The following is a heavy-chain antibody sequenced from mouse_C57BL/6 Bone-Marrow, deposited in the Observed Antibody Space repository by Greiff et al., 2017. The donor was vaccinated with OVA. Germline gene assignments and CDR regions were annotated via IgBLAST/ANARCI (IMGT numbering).Heavy chain of an antibody. V-gene: IGHV5-2*01. J-gene: IGHJ3*01. D-gene: IGHD2-4*01. CDR2: INSDGGST. CDR3: ARLDYDGRLLAY. Sequence: EVKLVESGGGLVQPGESLKLSCESNEYEFPSHDMSWVRKTPEKRLELVAAINSDGGSTYYPDTMEGRVIISRDNTKKTLYLQMSSLRSEDTALYYCARLDYDGRLLAYWGQGTLVTVSA. CDR1: EYEFPSHD.